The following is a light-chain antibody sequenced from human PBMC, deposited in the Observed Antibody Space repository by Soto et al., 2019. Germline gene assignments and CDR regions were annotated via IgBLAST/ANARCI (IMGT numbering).Light chain of an antibody. V-gene: IGKV3-15*01. J-gene: IGKJ1*01. CDR2: GAS. CDR1: QSVSSN. Sequence: EIVMTQSPATLSVSPGERATLSCRASQSVSSNLAWYQQKPGQAPRLLIYGASTRATGIPARFSGSGSGTEFTLTNSSXQSEDFAVYYCQEYNNWRHTFGQGTKVDIK. CDR3: QEYNNWRHT.